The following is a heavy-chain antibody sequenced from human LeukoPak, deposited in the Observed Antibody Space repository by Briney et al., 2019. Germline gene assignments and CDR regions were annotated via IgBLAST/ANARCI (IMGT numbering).Heavy chain of an antibody. CDR1: GFTFSSYV. J-gene: IGHJ4*02. CDR3: AKGAGWYGPFDY. D-gene: IGHD3-10*01. V-gene: IGHV3-30*18. Sequence: GGSLRLSCAASGFTFSSYVMHWVRQAPGKGLEWVAVISFDGNNKYADSVKGRFTISRDNSKNTLYLQMNSLRAEDTAVYYCAKGAGWYGPFDYWGQGTLVTVSS. CDR2: ISFDGNNK.